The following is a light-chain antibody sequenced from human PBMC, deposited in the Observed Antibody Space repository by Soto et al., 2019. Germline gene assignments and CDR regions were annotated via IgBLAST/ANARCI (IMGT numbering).Light chain of an antibody. CDR2: ENN. Sequence: QSVLTQPPSVSAAPGQTVTISCSGSSSNIGNNYVSWYHHLPGTAPKLLIYENNKRPSRIPDRFSGSKSGTSATLGITGLRTEDEADYDCGSGECMGGAWVFGGGTKLTVL. V-gene: IGLV1-51*02. CDR1: SSNIGNNY. J-gene: IGLJ3*02. CDR3: GSGECMGGAWV.